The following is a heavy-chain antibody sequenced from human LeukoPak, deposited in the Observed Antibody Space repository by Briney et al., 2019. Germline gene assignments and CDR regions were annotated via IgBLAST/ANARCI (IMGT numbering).Heavy chain of an antibody. D-gene: IGHD1-26*01. CDR2: ISAYNGNT. J-gene: IGHJ6*03. V-gene: IGHV1-18*01. CDR3: ARACGPHYYYYMDV. CDR1: GYTFTSYG. Sequence: GASVKVSCKASGYTFTSYGISWVRQAPGQGLEWMGWISAYNGNTNYAQKLQGRVTMTTDTSTSTAYMELRSLRSDDTAVYYCARACGPHYYYYMDVWGKGTTVTVSS.